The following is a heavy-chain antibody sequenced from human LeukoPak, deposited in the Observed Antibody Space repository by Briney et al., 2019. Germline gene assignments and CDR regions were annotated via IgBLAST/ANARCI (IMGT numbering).Heavy chain of an antibody. Sequence: SETLSLTCAVYGGSFSGYYWGWIRQPPGKGLEWIGEINHSGSTNYNPSLKSRVTISVDTSKNQFSLKLSSVTAADTAVYYCARESSVAGTQLYFDYWGQGTLVTVSS. CDR2: INHSGST. CDR1: GGSFSGYY. CDR3: ARESSVAGTQLYFDY. J-gene: IGHJ4*02. D-gene: IGHD6-19*01. V-gene: IGHV4-34*01.